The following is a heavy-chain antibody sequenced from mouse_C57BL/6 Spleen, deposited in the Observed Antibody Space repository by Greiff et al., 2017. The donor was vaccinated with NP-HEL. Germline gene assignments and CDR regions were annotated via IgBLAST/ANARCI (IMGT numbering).Heavy chain of an antibody. CDR3: ARSGDGYYKAMDY. D-gene: IGHD2-3*01. J-gene: IGHJ4*01. CDR1: GYTFTDYY. CDR2: INPNNGGT. V-gene: IGHV1-26*01. Sequence: EVQLQQSGPELVKPGASVKISCKASGYTFTDYYMNWVKQSHGKSLEWIGDINPNNGGTSYNQKFKGKATLTVDKSSCTAYMELRSLTSEDSAVYYCARSGDGYYKAMDYWGQGTSVTVSS.